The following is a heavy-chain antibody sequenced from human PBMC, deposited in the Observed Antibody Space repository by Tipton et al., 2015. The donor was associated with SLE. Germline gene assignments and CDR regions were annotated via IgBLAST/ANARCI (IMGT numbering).Heavy chain of an antibody. J-gene: IGHJ4*02. CDR2: INPNSGGT. Sequence: QVQLVQSGAGVKKPGASVKVSCKASGYTFSDYYIHWLRQAPGQGLEWLGWINPNSGGTQLAQKFQGRVTMTTDTSISTGYMEMSRLTYDDTAVYYCARDRSRQEWAWLYWGQGTPVTVSS. CDR1: GYTFSDYY. CDR3: ARDRSRQEWAWLY. V-gene: IGHV1-2*02. D-gene: IGHD5-24*01.